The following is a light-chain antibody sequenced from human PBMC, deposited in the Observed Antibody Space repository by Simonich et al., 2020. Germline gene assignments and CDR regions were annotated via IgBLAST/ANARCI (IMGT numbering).Light chain of an antibody. CDR1: SSNIGAGYD. V-gene: IGLV1-40*01. J-gene: IGLJ3*02. CDR3: QSYDSSLSGSV. Sequence: QSVLTQPPSVSGAPGQRVTISCTGSSSNIGAGYDVHWYQQLPGTAPKLLIYGNNTRPSGVPDRVSGSKSGPSASLAITGLQAEDEADYYCQSYDSSLSGSVFGGGTKLTVL. CDR2: GNN.